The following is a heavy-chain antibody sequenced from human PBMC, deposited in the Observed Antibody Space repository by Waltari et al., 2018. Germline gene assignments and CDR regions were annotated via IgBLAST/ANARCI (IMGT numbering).Heavy chain of an antibody. CDR1: GYIFTSYD. CDR2: MNPNSGNT. J-gene: IGHJ5*02. CDR3: TTGGDYSSSGEGWFDP. D-gene: IGHD6-6*01. V-gene: IGHV1-8*01. Sequence: QVQLVQSGAEVKKPGASVKVSCKASGYIFTSYDINWLRQATGQGLEWMGWMNPNSGNTGYAQKFQGRVTMTMNTSISTAYMELSSLRSEDTAVYYCTTGGDYSSSGEGWFDPWGQGTLVSVSS.